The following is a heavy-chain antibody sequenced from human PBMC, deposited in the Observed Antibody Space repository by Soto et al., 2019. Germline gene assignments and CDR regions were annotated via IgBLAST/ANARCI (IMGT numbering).Heavy chain of an antibody. CDR1: GYTFTTYA. J-gene: IGHJ4*02. D-gene: IGHD2-15*01. V-gene: IGHV1-3*01. CDR3: ARGCSGGICYVFDY. Sequence: XSVKVSCKASGYTFTTYAMHWVRQAPGQRLEWMGWINAGNGNTKYSQKFQGRVTITRDTSASTAYMELSSLRSEDTAVYFCARGCSGGICYVFDYWGQGTLVTVSS. CDR2: INAGNGNT.